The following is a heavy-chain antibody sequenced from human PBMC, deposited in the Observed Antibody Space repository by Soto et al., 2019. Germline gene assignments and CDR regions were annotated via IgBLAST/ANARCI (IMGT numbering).Heavy chain of an antibody. J-gene: IGHJ4*02. Sequence: SETLSLTCSVSDGTIITSSYYWGWIRQPPGKGLEWIGSIFYSGTTYYNPSLKSRVTISVDTSKNQFSLKVSSVTAADTAVYYCARHLFNYGDFRYDDWGQGILVTVSS. CDR2: IFYSGTT. D-gene: IGHD4-17*01. V-gene: IGHV4-39*01. CDR1: DGTIITSSYY. CDR3: ARHLFNYGDFRYDD.